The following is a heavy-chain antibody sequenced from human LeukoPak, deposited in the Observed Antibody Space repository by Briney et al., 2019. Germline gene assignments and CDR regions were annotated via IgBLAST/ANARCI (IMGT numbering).Heavy chain of an antibody. CDR1: GFTFSSYA. Sequence: GRSLRLSCAASGFTFSSYAMHWVRQAPGKGLEWVAVISYDGSNKYYADSVKGRFTISRDNSKNTLYLQMNSLRAEDTAVYYCARAMAYHYYGMDVWGQGTTVTVSS. CDR3: ARAMAYHYYGMDV. D-gene: IGHD3-10*01. V-gene: IGHV3-30-3*01. CDR2: ISYDGSNK. J-gene: IGHJ6*02.